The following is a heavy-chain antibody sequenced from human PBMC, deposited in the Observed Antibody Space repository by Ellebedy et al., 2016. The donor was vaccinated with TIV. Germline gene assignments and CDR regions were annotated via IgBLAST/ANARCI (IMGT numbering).Heavy chain of an antibody. CDR1: GGSISSYY. D-gene: IGHD2-2*02. CDR2: IYYSGST. J-gene: IGHJ5*02. CDR3: ARGSCSSTSCHRDRANWFDP. V-gene: IGHV4-59*12. Sequence: MPSETLSLTCTVSGGSISSYYWSWIRQPPGKGLEWIGYIYYSGSTNYNPSLKSRVTISVDTSKNQFSLKLSSVTAADTAVYYCARGSCSSTSCHRDRANWFDPWGQGTLVTVSS.